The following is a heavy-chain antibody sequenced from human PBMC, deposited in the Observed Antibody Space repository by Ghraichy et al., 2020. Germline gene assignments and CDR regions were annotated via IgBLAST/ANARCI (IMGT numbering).Heavy chain of an antibody. V-gene: IGHV3-7*04. CDR1: GFTFDTYY. D-gene: IGHD5-18*01. CDR3: GRGGYSCGSNPVDY. J-gene: IGHJ4*02. Sequence: GGSLRLSCAASGFTFDTYYMTWVRQAPGKGLEWVAIIRRDGSGRYYVDSVKGRFTISRDNAKDSVYLQMGSLRAEDTAVYFCGRGGYSCGSNPVDYWGQGTQVTVSS. CDR2: IRRDGSGR.